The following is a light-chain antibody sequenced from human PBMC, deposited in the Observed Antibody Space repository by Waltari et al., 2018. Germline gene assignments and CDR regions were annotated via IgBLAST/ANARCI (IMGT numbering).Light chain of an antibody. V-gene: IGKV2D-29*01. CDR1: RSPLHANGDTS. J-gene: IGKJ4*01. Sequence: VVTQSPLFLSVTLGQPASVSCKSSRSPLHANGDTSFSWYLQRPGQAPHLLIHEVSKRFSGVPDRFSGSGSGTHITLNISRVEAEDVGVYYCLHTMGIPSFGGGTKVEI. CDR2: EVS. CDR3: LHTMGIPS.